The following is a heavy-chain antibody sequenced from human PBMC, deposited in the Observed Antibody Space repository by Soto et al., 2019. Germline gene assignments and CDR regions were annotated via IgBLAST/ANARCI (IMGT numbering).Heavy chain of an antibody. CDR2: ISYDGSNK. CDR3: GNTAGQAQYELVSWDVVDY. J-gene: IGHJ4*02. CDR1: GFTFSSYG. Sequence: GGSLRLSCAASGFTFSSYGMHWVRQAPGKGLEWVAVISYDGSNKYYADSVKGRFTISRDNSKNTLYLQMNSLRAEDTAVYYCGNTAGQAQYELVSWDVVDYWGQGTLVTVSS. V-gene: IGHV3-30*03. D-gene: IGHD6-6*01.